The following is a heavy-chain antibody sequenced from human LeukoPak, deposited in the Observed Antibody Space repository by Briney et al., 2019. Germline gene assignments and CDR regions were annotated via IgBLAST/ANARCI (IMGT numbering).Heavy chain of an antibody. CDR1: GYTFTGYY. J-gene: IGHJ4*02. V-gene: IGHV1-2*06. Sequence: ASVKVSCKASGYTFTGYYMHWVRQAPGQGLEWMGRINPNSGGTNYAQKFQGRVTMTRDTSISTAYMELSRLRSDDTAVYYCARVRYSSSSSIQPWDRGTLVTVSS. CDR3: ARVRYSSSSSIQP. CDR2: INPNSGGT. D-gene: IGHD6-13*01.